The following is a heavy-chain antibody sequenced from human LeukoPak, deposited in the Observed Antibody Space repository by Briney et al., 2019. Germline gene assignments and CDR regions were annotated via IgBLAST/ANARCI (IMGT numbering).Heavy chain of an antibody. CDR1: GASVSSSH. V-gene: IGHV4-39*01. CDR2: IYYGGST. CDR3: ARSPGQWLLLGFDY. Sequence: SETLSLTCVVSGASVSSSHWDWIRQPPGKGLEWIGSIYYGGSTYYNPSLKSRVTISVDTSKNQFSLKLSSVTAADTAVYYCARSPGQWLLLGFDYWGQGTLVTVSS. J-gene: IGHJ4*02. D-gene: IGHD6-19*01.